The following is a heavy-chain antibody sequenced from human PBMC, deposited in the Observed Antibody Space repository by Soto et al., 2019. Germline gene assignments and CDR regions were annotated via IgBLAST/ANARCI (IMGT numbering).Heavy chain of an antibody. V-gene: IGHV3-64*01. CDR3: ARATDIVATIGDAFDI. D-gene: IGHD5-12*01. J-gene: IGHJ3*02. CDR1: GFTFSSYA. CDR2: ISSNGGST. Sequence: GGSLRLSCAASGFTFSSYAMHWVRQAPGKGLEYVSAISSNGGSTYYANSVKGRFTISRDNSKNTLYLQMGSLRAEDMAVYYCARATDIVATIGDAFDIWGQGTMVTVSS.